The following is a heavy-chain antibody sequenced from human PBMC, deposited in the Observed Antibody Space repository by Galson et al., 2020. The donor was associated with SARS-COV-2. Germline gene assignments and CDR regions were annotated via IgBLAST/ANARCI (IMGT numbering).Heavy chain of an antibody. D-gene: IGHD3-3*01. CDR2: IYYSGST. Sequence: ETLETLSLTCTVSGGSTSSGGYYWSWIRQHPGKGLEWIGYIYYSGSTYYNPSLKSRVTISVDTSKNQFSLKLSSVTAADTAVYYCARAGLAITIFGVVSSFDYWGQGTRVTVSS. V-gene: IGHV4-31*03. J-gene: IGHJ4*02. CDR3: ARAGLAITIFGVVSSFDY. CDR1: GGSTSSGGYY.